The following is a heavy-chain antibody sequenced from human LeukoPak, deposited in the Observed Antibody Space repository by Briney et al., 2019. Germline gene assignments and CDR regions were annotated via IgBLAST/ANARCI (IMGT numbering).Heavy chain of an antibody. Sequence: GGSLRLSCTASGFTFGDYAMSWVRQAPGKGLEWVGFIRSKGYGGTTEYAASVKGRFTISRDDSKSTAYLQMDSLKTEDTGVYFCTRGRVAGLTHFDCWGQGTLVTVSS. V-gene: IGHV3-49*04. CDR1: GFTFGDYA. D-gene: IGHD6-19*01. J-gene: IGHJ4*02. CDR3: TRGRVAGLTHFDC. CDR2: IRSKGYGGTT.